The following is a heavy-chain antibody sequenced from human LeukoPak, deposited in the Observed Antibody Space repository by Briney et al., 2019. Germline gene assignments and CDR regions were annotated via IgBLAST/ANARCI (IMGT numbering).Heavy chain of an antibody. CDR2: INPNSGGT. V-gene: IGHV1-2*02. Sequence: ASVKVSCKASGYTFTGYYMHWVRQAPGQGLEWMGWINPNSGGTNYAQKFQGRVTMTRDTSISTAYMELSRLRSDDTAVYYCARGWEVVPAAGYYYYYMDVWGKGTTVTVSS. D-gene: IGHD2-2*01. CDR3: ARGWEVVPAAGYYYYYMDV. CDR1: GYTFTGYY. J-gene: IGHJ6*03.